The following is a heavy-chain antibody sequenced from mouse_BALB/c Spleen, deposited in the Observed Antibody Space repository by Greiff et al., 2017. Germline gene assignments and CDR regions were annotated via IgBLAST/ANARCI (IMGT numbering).Heavy chain of an antibody. CDR1: GFAFSSYD. J-gene: IGHJ1*01. Sequence: EVKLMESGGGLVKPGGSLKLSCAASGFAFSSYDMSWVRQTPEKRLEWVAYISSGGGSTYYPDTVKGRFTISRDNAKNTLYLQMSSLKSEDTAMYYCARWNYYGSSPYFDVWGAGTTVTVSS. CDR2: ISSGGGST. D-gene: IGHD1-1*01. CDR3: ARWNYYGSSPYFDV. V-gene: IGHV5-12-1*01.